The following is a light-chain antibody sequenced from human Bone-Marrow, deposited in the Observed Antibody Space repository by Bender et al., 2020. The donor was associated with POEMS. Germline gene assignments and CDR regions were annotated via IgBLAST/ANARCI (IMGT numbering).Light chain of an antibody. J-gene: IGLJ1*01. V-gene: IGLV2-8*01. Sequence: QSALTQPASVSGSPGQSVTISCIGTHNDIGTYDHVSWFQQFPGKAPRLMIYDVTKRPSGVPDRFSGSKSGNTASLTISGLQSEDEADYYCCSYDGSNNFGYVFGTGTKVTVL. CDR2: DVT. CDR1: HNDIGTYDH. CDR3: CSYDGSNNFGYV.